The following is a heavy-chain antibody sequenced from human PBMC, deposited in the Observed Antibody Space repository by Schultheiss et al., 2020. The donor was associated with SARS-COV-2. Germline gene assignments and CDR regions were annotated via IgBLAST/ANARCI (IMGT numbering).Heavy chain of an antibody. Sequence: ETLSLTCTVSGGSISTYYWTWVRQAPGKGLEWVSLISYSGASTNYADSVKGRFTISRDTSTDTLYLHMNSLRAEDTAVYYCAKVRGRTVTTVPTFDYWGQGTLVTVSS. D-gene: IGHD4-17*01. CDR2: ISYSGAST. CDR3: AKVRGRTVTTVPTFDY. V-gene: IGHV3-23*01. J-gene: IGHJ4*02. CDR1: GGSISTYY.